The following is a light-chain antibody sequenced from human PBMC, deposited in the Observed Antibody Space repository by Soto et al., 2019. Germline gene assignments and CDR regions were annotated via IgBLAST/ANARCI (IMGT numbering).Light chain of an antibody. Sequence: DIHMTQSPSSLSASVGDRVTITCRASQGISNYLGWYQQKPGKAPRSLIYSASSLQSGVPSKFRGSGSGTDFTLTIRDMQPDDFATYYCQQYYRYPWTFGQGTKVEIK. J-gene: IGKJ1*01. CDR1: QGISNY. V-gene: IGKV1-16*02. CDR2: SAS. CDR3: QQYYRYPWT.